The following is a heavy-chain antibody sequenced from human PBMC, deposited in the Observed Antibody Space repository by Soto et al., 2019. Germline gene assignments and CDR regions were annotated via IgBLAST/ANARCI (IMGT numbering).Heavy chain of an antibody. J-gene: IGHJ5*02. CDR3: ARGGGVDFNRWCDP. CDR2: IYYSGST. CDR1: GGSISSGGYY. V-gene: IGHV4-31*03. Sequence: QVQLQESGPGLVKPSQTLSLTCTVSGGSISSGGYYWSWIRQHPGKGLEWIGYIYYSGSTYYNPSLNSRVTISVDTSKNPFSLKLTSVTAADTAVYYCARGGGVDFNRWCDPWGQGTLVTVSS. D-gene: IGHD2-21*02.